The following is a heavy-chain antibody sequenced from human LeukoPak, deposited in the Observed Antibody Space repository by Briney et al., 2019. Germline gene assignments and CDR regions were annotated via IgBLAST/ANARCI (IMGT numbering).Heavy chain of an antibody. J-gene: IGHJ4*02. V-gene: IGHV3-30*04. CDR3: AKDGGYSGSWYPSSFFDY. CDR1: GFTFSSYA. Sequence: GGSLRLSCAASGFTFSSYAMHWVRKAPGKGLEWGAVISYYGSKKYYADSVKGRFTISRDNSKNTLYLQMNSLRAEDTAVYYCAKDGGYSGSWYPSSFFDYWGQGTLVTVSS. D-gene: IGHD6-13*01. CDR2: ISYYGSKK.